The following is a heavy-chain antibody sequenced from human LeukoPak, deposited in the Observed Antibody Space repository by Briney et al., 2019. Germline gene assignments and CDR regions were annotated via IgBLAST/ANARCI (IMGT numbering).Heavy chain of an antibody. Sequence: PGGSLRLSCAASGFTFSSYSMNWVRQAPGKGLEWVSSISSSSSYIYYADSVKGRFTISRDNAKNSLYLQMNSLRAEDTAVYYCARVRVSSISGIAVAGTTRLFDYWGQGTLVTVSS. CDR1: GFTFSSYS. CDR2: ISSSSSYI. D-gene: IGHD6-19*01. CDR3: ARVRVSSISGIAVAGTTRLFDY. V-gene: IGHV3-21*01. J-gene: IGHJ4*02.